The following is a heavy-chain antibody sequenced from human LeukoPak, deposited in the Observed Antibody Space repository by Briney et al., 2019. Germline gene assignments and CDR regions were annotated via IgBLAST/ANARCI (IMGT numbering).Heavy chain of an antibody. D-gene: IGHD1-26*01. CDR3: ARGREVGATALDY. CDR1: GFTFSSYE. V-gene: IGHV3-48*03. J-gene: IGHJ4*02. CDR2: ISSSGSTI. Sequence: GGSLRLSCAASGFTFSSYEMNWVRQAPGKGLEWVSYISSSGSTIYYADSVKGRFTISRDNAKNPLYLQMNSLRAEDTAVYYCARGREVGATALDYWGQGTLVTVSS.